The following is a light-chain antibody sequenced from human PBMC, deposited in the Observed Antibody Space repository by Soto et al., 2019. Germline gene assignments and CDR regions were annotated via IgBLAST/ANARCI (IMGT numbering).Light chain of an antibody. V-gene: IGLV2-14*01. Sequence: QSALTQPASVSGSPGQSITISCTGTSSDVGGYNYVSWYQQHPGKAPKLMIYAVSNRPSGISNRFSGSKSGNTATLTISGLRAEDEADYYCCSYTVSGTYVFGTGTKVNVL. CDR1: SSDVGGYNY. CDR2: AVS. J-gene: IGLJ1*01. CDR3: CSYTVSGTYV.